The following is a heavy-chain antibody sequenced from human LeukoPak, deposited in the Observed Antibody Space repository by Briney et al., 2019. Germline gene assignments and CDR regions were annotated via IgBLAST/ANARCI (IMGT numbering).Heavy chain of an antibody. D-gene: IGHD6-13*01. Sequence: SETLSLTCAVYGGSFSGYYWSWIRQPPGKGLEWIGEINHSGSTNYNPSLKSRVTISVDTSKNQFSLKLSSVTAADTAVYYCARGEELSSWYEFVVFPRPYPKKNSNWFDPWGQGTLVTVSS. CDR2: INHSGST. CDR3: ARGEELSSWYEFVVFPRPYPKKNSNWFDP. V-gene: IGHV4-34*01. CDR1: GGSFSGYY. J-gene: IGHJ5*02.